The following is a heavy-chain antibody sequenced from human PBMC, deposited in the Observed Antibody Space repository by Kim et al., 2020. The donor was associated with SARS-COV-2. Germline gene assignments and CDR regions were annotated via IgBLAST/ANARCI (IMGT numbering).Heavy chain of an antibody. CDR2: RGST. CDR3: ARERPRDY. Sequence: RGSTNHTPSLKSRVTIAVDTSKNQFSLKLSSVTAADTAVYYCARERPRDYWGQGTLVTVSS. V-gene: IGHV4-34*01. J-gene: IGHJ4*02.